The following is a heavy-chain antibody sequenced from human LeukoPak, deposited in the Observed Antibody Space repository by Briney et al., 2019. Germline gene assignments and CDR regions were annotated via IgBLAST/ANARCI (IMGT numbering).Heavy chain of an antibody. D-gene: IGHD5-12*01. J-gene: IGHJ6*02. V-gene: IGHV3-11*01. CDR1: GFTFSDYY. CDR3: ARKGLRRYYYYYGMDV. CDR2: ISSSGSTI. Sequence: GGSLRLSCAASGFTFSDYYMSWIRQAPGKGLEWVSYISSSGSTIYYADSVKGRFTISRDNAKNSLYLQMNSLRAEDTAVYYCARKGLRRYYYYYGMDVWGQGTTVTVSS.